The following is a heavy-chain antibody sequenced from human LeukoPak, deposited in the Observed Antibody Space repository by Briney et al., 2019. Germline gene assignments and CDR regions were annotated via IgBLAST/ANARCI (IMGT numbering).Heavy chain of an antibody. D-gene: IGHD4/OR15-4a*01. V-gene: IGHV4-34*12. CDR2: IIHSGST. J-gene: IGHJ4*02. Sequence: PSETLSLTCAVYGGSFSSYPWTWIRQPPGKGLEWIGQIIHSGSTKYNPSLNGRVTMSVDTSKNQFSLKLTSVTAADTAVHYCARGAPGYWGQGTLVTVSS. CDR3: ARGAPGY. CDR1: GGSFSSYP.